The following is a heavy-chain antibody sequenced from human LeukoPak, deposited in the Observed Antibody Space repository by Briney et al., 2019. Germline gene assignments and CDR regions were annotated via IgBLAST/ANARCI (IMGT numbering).Heavy chain of an antibody. CDR3: ARAEDWGAVAGAYFFDY. D-gene: IGHD6-19*01. J-gene: IGHJ4*02. V-gene: IGHV3-74*01. CDR1: GFTFSSYW. Sequence: GGSLRLSCAASGFTFSSYWMHWVPQAPGKGLVWVSRINSDGSSTSYADSVKGRFTISRDNAKNTLYLQMNSLRAEDTAVYYCARAEDWGAVAGAYFFDYWGQGTLVTVYS. CDR2: INSDGSST.